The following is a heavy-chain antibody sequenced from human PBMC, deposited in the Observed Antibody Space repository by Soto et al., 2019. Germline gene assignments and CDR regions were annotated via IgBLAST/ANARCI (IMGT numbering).Heavy chain of an antibody. J-gene: IGHJ4*02. CDR1: GGSIISGGYS. CDR3: ARGQTYYDILTGYTTYYFDY. CDR2: IYHSGST. D-gene: IGHD3-9*01. Sequence: SETLSLTCAVSGGSIISGGYSWSWIRQPPGKGLEWIGYIYHSGSTYYNPSLKSRVTISVDRSKNQFSLKLSSVTAADTAVYYCARGQTYYDILTGYTTYYFDYWGQGTLVTVSS. V-gene: IGHV4-30-2*01.